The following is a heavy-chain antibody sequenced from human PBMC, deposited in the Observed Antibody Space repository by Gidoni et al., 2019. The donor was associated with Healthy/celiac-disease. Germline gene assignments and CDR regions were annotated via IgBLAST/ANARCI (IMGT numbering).Heavy chain of an antibody. CDR3: ARGDRMTTVTTGAVKGYYFDY. CDR1: GFTFSSYW. Sequence: EVQLVDSGGGLVTQGGSLSISWAACGFTFSSYWMGWGRQAPGKGLEWVANIKQDGSEKYYVDSVKGRFTISRDNAKNSLYLQMNSLRAEDTAVYYCARGDRMTTVTTGAVKGYYFDYWGQGTLVTVSS. D-gene: IGHD4-17*01. V-gene: IGHV3-7*01. CDR2: IKQDGSEK. J-gene: IGHJ4*02.